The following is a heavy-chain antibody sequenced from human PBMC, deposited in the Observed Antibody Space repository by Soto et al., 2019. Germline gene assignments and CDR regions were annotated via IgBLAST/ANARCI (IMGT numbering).Heavy chain of an antibody. CDR1: GFTFSSYG. J-gene: IGHJ5*02. Sequence: QVQLVESGGGVVQPGRSLRLSCAASGFTFSSYGMHWVRQAPGKGLEWVAVIWYDGSNKYYADSVKGRFTISRDNSKNTLYLQMNSLRAEDTAVYYCARAASAAAGTVWFDPWGQGTLVTVSS. CDR2: IWYDGSNK. D-gene: IGHD6-13*01. CDR3: ARAASAAAGTVWFDP. V-gene: IGHV3-33*01.